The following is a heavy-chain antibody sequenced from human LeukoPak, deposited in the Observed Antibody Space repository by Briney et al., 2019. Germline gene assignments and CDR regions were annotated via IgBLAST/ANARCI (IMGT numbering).Heavy chain of an antibody. V-gene: IGHV3-7*01. CDR1: GFTFSSYW. CDR2: IKQDGSEK. Sequence: PGGSLRLSCAASGFTFSSYWMSWVRQAPGKGLEWVANIKQDGSEKYYVDSVKGRFTISRDNAKNSLYLQMNSLRAEDTAVYYCARHVPEGFTVTTPGQVDYWGQGTLVTVSS. J-gene: IGHJ4*02. D-gene: IGHD4-17*01. CDR3: ARHVPEGFTVTTPGQVDY.